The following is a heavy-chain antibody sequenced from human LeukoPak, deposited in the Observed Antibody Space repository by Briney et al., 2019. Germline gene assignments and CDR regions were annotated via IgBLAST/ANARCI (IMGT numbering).Heavy chain of an antibody. V-gene: IGHV3-7*01. CDR1: GFTFSSYW. CDR3: ASEPWFGELLSDAFDI. CDR2: IKQDGSEK. J-gene: IGHJ3*02. Sequence: PGGSLRLSCAASGFTFSSYWMSWVRQAPGKGLEWVANIKQDGSEKYYVDSVKGRFTISRDNAKNSLYLQMNSLRAEDTAVYYCASEPWFGELLSDAFDIWGQGTMVTVSS. D-gene: IGHD3-10*01.